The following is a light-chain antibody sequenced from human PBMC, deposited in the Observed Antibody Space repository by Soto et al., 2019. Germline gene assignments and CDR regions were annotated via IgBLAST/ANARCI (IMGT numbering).Light chain of an antibody. CDR2: DVA. CDR1: SNDIGGYSY. V-gene: IGLV2-14*03. CDR3: SAYTGSYTRI. Sequence: QSALTQPASVSGSPGQSITISCTGTSNDIGGYSYVSWYQQHPGKAPKLMIYDVANRPSGVSNRFSGSRSGNTASLTISGLQPEDEADYYCSAYTGSYTRIFGTGTKLTVL. J-gene: IGLJ1*01.